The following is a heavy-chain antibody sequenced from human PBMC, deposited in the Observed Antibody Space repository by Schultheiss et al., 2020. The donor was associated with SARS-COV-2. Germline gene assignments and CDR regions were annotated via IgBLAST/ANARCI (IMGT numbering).Heavy chain of an antibody. Sequence: LSLTCTVSGGSISSYYWSWIRQPPGKGLEWVSSINSSGSYIYYADSVKGRFTISRDNAKNTLYLQMNSLRAEDTAVYYCARRRYFDYWGQGTLVTVSS. CDR3: ARRRYFDY. CDR1: GGSISSYY. V-gene: IGHV3-21*04. J-gene: IGHJ4*02. CDR2: INSSGSYI.